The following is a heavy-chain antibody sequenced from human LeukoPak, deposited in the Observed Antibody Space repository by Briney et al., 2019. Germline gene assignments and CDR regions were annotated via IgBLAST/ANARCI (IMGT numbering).Heavy chain of an antibody. CDR3: ARERDSSGYSFDY. Sequence: GASVKVSCKASGYTFTSYYMHWVRQAPGQGLEWMGIINPSGGSTNYAQKFQGRVTMTRDTSISTAYMELSRLRSDDTAVYYCARERDSSGYSFDYWGQGTLVTVSS. V-gene: IGHV1-46*01. CDR1: GYTFTSYY. CDR2: INPSGGST. D-gene: IGHD3-22*01. J-gene: IGHJ4*02.